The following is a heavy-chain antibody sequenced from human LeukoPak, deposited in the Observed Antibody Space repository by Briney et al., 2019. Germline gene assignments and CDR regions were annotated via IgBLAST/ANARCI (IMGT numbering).Heavy chain of an antibody. CDR1: GGSISSSNW. CDR2: IYHSGST. Sequence: SETLSLTCAVSGGSISSSNWWSWVRQPPGKGLEWIGEIYHSGSTNYNPSLKSRVTISVDTSKNQFTLKLSSVTAADTAVYYCARRRYSNSWYIDYWGQGTLVTVSS. J-gene: IGHJ4*02. V-gene: IGHV4-4*02. D-gene: IGHD6-13*01. CDR3: ARRRYSNSWYIDY.